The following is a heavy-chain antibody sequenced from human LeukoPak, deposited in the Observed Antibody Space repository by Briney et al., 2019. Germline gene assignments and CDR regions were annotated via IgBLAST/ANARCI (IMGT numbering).Heavy chain of an antibody. Sequence: PGGSLRFSCAASGFTFDDYAMHWVRQAPGKGLEWVSGISWNSGSIGYADSVKGRFTISRDNAKNSLYLQMNSLRAEDTALYYCAKDNLRWSRSDYFDYWGQGTLVTVSS. D-gene: IGHD2-15*01. CDR2: ISWNSGSI. CDR1: GFTFDDYA. V-gene: IGHV3-9*01. CDR3: AKDNLRWSRSDYFDY. J-gene: IGHJ4*02.